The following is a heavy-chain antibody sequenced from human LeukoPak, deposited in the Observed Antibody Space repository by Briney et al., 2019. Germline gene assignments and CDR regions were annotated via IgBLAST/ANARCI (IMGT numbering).Heavy chain of an antibody. V-gene: IGHV3-21*01. CDR1: GFTFSSYS. J-gene: IGHJ3*01. CDR3: AKDRVPTFPDASDV. Sequence: TGGSLRLSCAASGFTFSSYSMNWVRQAPGKGLEWVSCISSSSSYIYYADSVKGRFTVSRDNSKNTVYLQMNSLRSEDTAVYYCAKDRVPTFPDASDVWGQGTRVTVSS. D-gene: IGHD2-15*01. CDR2: ISSSSSYI.